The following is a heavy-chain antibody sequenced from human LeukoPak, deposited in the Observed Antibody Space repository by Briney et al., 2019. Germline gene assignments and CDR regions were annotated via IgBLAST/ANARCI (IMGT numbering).Heavy chain of an antibody. CDR3: ARPMNYGSGSYYKRAPFDY. V-gene: IGHV4-34*01. D-gene: IGHD3-10*01. Sequence: SETLSLTCAVYGGSFSGYYWSWIRQPPGKGLEWIGEINHSGSTNYNPSLKSRVTISVDTSKNQFSLKLSSVTAADTAVYYCARPMNYGSGSYYKRAPFDYWGQGTLVTVSS. J-gene: IGHJ4*02. CDR2: INHSGST. CDR1: GGSFSGYY.